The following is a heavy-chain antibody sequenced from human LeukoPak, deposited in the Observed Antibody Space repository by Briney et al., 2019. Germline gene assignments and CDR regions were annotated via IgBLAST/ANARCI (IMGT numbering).Heavy chain of an antibody. CDR3: ARDSTGYSNFDY. V-gene: IGHV4-30-2*01. J-gene: IGHJ4*02. CDR2: IYHSGST. CDR1: GGSISSGGYS. D-gene: IGHD4-11*01. Sequence: SQALSLTCAVSGGSISSGGYSWSWIRQPPGTGLEWIGYIYHSGSTYYNPSLKSRVTISVDRSKNQFSLKLSSVTAADTAVYYCARDSTGYSNFDYWGQGTLVTVSS.